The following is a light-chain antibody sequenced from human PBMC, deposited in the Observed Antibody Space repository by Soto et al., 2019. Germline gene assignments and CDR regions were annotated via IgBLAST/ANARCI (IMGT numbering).Light chain of an antibody. V-gene: IGKV1-9*01. J-gene: IGKJ2*01. CDR1: QDISSY. CDR2: AAS. Sequence: DIPLTQSPSFLSASVGDRVTITCRASQDISSYLAWYQQKPGKAPKLLIYAASTLQSGVPSRFSGSGSGTEFTLTISSLQPEDFATYHCQQFNSYPYTFGQGTKLEIK. CDR3: QQFNSYPYT.